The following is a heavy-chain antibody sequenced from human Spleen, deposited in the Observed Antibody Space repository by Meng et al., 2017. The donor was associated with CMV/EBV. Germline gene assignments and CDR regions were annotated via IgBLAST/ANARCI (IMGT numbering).Heavy chain of an antibody. Sequence: GFAFGSYSMSWVRRAPGKGLEWVSSISSSNTYIYYADSLKGRFTISRDNAKNSVYLQINSLRAEDSAVYYCARAGATVSTSNNWFDPWGQGTLVTVSS. CDR2: ISSSNTYI. CDR1: GFAFGSYS. CDR3: ARAGATVSTSNNWFDP. V-gene: IGHV3-21*01. D-gene: IGHD4-11*01. J-gene: IGHJ5*02.